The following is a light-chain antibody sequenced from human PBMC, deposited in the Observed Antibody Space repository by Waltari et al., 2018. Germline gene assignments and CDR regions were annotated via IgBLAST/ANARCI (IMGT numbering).Light chain of an antibody. CDR2: AAT. CDR1: QAISGN. Sequence: DIQLTQSPSSLSASVGDTVTITCRASQAISGNLNWFQQKPGKPPEPLISAATTLQSGVPSRFSGSGSGTEFTLTISSLQPEDFASYYCLQYISYPLTFGGGTKVDIK. V-gene: IGKV1-17*01. CDR3: LQYISYPLT. J-gene: IGKJ4*01.